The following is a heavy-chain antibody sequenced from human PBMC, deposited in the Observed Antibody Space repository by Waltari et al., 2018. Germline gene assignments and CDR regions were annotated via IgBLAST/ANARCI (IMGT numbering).Heavy chain of an antibody. Sequence: QVQLVQSGAEVKKPGASVKVSCKTSGFTFTSYHMHWVRQAPGQGLEGIGWINGNNVDRDYAHEFRGRVTLTRETSLSTIYMEMNRLTSDDTAVYYCAREDIVATKVFDDWGHGTLVTVSS. CDR2: INGNNVDR. CDR3: AREDIVATKVFDD. V-gene: IGHV1-2*07. J-gene: IGHJ4*01. CDR1: GFTFTSYH. D-gene: IGHD5-12*01.